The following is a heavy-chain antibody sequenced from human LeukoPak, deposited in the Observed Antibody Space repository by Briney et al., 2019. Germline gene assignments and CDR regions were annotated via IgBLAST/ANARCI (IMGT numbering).Heavy chain of an antibody. CDR2: IDTSGEDI. CDR1: GFIFSRDE. Sequence: PGGSLRLSCAASGFIFSRDEMNWVRQAPGKGLEWVSYIDTSGEDIYYADSVKGRFTISRDKAKNSVYLQMYSLGVEDTAVYYCARASRLDHHYGMGLWGQGTTVTVSS. J-gene: IGHJ6*02. CDR3: ARASRLDHHYGMGL. D-gene: IGHD1-1*01. V-gene: IGHV3-48*03.